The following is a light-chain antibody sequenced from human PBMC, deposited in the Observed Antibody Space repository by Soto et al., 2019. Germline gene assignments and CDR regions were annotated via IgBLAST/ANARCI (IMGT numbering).Light chain of an antibody. V-gene: IGLV2-8*01. CDR2: EVS. Sequence: QSVLTQPPSASGSPGQSVTISCTGTSSDIGAYIYVSWYQQHPGKAPKLMISEVSRRPSGVPERFSGSKSGNTASLTVSGLQAYDEAHYYCSSYAGSNNSVFGTGPKVTVL. J-gene: IGLJ1*01. CDR1: SSDIGAYIY. CDR3: SSYAGSNNSV.